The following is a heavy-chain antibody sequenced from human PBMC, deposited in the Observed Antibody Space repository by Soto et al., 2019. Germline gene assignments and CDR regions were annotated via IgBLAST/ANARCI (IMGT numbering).Heavy chain of an antibody. J-gene: IGHJ4*02. CDR2: ISGSGGST. V-gene: IGHV3-23*01. CDR3: AKDTTTYYYDSSGPY. CDR1: GFTFSNYW. Sequence: PGGSLRLSCAASGFTFSNYWMHWVRQAPGKGLEWVSAISGSGGSTYYADSVKGRFTISRDNSKNTLYLQMNSLRAEDTAVYYCAKDTTTYYYDSSGPYWGQGTLVTVSS. D-gene: IGHD3-22*01.